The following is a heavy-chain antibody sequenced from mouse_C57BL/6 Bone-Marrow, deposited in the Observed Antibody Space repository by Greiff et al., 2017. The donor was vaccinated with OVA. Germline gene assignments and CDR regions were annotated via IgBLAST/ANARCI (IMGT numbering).Heavy chain of an antibody. D-gene: IGHD1-1*01. J-gene: IGHJ1*03. CDR3: ARVYYYGNWYFDV. Sequence: DVHLVESGGGLVKPGGSLKLSCAASGFTFSSYAMSWVRQTPEKRLEWVATISDGGSYTYYPDNVKGRFTISRDNAKNNLYLQMSHLTAEDTAMYYCARVYYYGNWYFDVWGTGTTVTVSS. CDR1: GFTFSSYA. V-gene: IGHV5-4*01. CDR2: ISDGGSYT.